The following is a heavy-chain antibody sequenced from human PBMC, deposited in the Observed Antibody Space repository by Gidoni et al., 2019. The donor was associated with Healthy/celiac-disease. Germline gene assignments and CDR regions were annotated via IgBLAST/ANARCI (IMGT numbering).Heavy chain of an antibody. V-gene: IGHV1-3*01. D-gene: IGHD3-22*01. CDR2: INAGNGNT. CDR3: ARDRYYDSSGFDY. J-gene: IGHJ4*02. Sequence: RQAPGQRLEWMGWINAGNGNTKYSQKFQGRVTITRDTSASTAYMELSSLRSEDTAVYYCARDRYYDSSGFDYWGQGTLVTVSS.